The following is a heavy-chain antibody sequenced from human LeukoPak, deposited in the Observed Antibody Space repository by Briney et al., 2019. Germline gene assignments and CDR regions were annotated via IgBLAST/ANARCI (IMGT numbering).Heavy chain of an antibody. CDR1: GFTISSYD. D-gene: IGHD6-13*01. CDR2: IGTAGDT. J-gene: IGHJ5*01. Sequence: GRSLRLSCAASGFTISSYDIHWVRHVTGKGLEWVSGIGTAGDTYYPDSVKGRFTISRENANNSLYLQMNSLRAGDTALYYCTNAVGSSWFKSWGQGTLVTVSS. V-gene: IGHV3-13*01. CDR3: TNAVGSSWFKS.